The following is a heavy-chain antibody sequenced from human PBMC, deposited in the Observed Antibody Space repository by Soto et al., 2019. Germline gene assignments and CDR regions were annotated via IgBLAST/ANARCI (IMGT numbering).Heavy chain of an antibody. V-gene: IGHV3-23*01. CDR2: ISGSGRTT. Sequence: GSLRLSCAASGFTFSSYAMTWVRQAPGRGLEWVSGISGSGRTTYYADSMKGRFTISRDSSKNTLYLQMNSLRTEDTAVYFCANDRAPFCSSPICNTVYWDQGTLVTVSS. CDR3: ANDRAPFCSSPICNTVY. D-gene: IGHD2-2*02. J-gene: IGHJ4*02. CDR1: GFTFSSYA.